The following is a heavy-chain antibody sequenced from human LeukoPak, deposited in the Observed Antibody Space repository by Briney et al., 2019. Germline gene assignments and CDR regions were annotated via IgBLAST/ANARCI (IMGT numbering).Heavy chain of an antibody. V-gene: IGHV1-18*01. Sequence: ASVKVSCKASGYTFTSYGIGWVRQAPGQGLEWMGWISAYNGNTNYAQKLQGRVTMTTDTSTSTAYMELRSLRSDDTAVYYCARDLAGYYDSSGYYVYWGQGTLVTVSS. CDR2: ISAYNGNT. CDR1: GYTFTSYG. D-gene: IGHD3-22*01. J-gene: IGHJ4*02. CDR3: ARDLAGYYDSSGYYVY.